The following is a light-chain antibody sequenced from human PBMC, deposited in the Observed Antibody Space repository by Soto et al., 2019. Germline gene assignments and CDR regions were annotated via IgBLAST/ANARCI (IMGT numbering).Light chain of an antibody. CDR2: VNSDGSH. Sequence: QSVLTQSPSASASLGASVKLTCTLSSGHSSYVIAWHQQQPEKGPRYLMKVNSDGSHSKGDGIPDRFSGSSSGAERYLTISSLQSGDEADYYCQTWGTGIRVFGGGTKLTVL. V-gene: IGLV4-69*01. CDR3: QTWGTGIRV. CDR1: SGHSSYV. J-gene: IGLJ2*01.